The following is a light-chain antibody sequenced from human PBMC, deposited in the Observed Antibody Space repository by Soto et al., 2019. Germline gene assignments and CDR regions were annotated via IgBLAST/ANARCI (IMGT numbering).Light chain of an antibody. CDR2: KVS. Sequence: IQVTQSPSTLSASVGDRITITCRTSQTIGDSLAWLKPKPGKAPKLLIYKVSTLQSGVPSRFSGSGSGAEFTLSISSLQPDEFATYYCQQYKEYSKTFGQGTKV. CDR1: QTIGDS. J-gene: IGKJ1*01. CDR3: QQYKEYSKT. V-gene: IGKV1-5*03.